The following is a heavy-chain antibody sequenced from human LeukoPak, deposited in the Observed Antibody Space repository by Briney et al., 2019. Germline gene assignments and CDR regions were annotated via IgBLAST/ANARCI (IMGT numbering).Heavy chain of an antibody. J-gene: IGHJ4*02. CDR3: AKVKYTSGWYQDY. V-gene: IGHV3-23*01. Sequence: GGSLRLSCAASGFTFSNYAMSWVRQAPGKGLEWVSAISGSGGNTYYADSVKGRFTLSRDNSKNTLYLRMNSLRAEDTAVYYCAKVKYTSGWYQDYWGQGTQVTVSS. CDR2: ISGSGGNT. D-gene: IGHD6-19*01. CDR1: GFTFSNYA.